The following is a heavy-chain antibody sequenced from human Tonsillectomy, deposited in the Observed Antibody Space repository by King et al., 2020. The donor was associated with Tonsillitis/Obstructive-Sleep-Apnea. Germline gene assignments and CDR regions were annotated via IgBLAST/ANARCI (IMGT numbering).Heavy chain of an antibody. CDR3: ASRHDSSGYYYVFGSGRVY. CDR2: ISSSSSYI. J-gene: IGHJ4*02. CDR1: GFTFSSYS. D-gene: IGHD3-22*01. V-gene: IGHV3-21*01. Sequence: VQLVESGGGLVKPGGSLRLSCAASGFTFSSYSMNWVRQAPGKGLEWVSSISSSSSYIYYADSVKGRFTISRDNAKNSLYLQMNSLRAEDTAVYYCASRHDSSGYYYVFGSGRVYWGQGTLVTVSS.